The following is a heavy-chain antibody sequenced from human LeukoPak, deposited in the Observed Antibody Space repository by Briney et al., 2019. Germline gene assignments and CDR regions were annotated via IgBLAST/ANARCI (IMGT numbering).Heavy chain of an antibody. CDR2: IKRKTDGRTT. Sequence: PGGSLRLSCAASGFTFSNPWMSWVRQAPGKGLEWVGRIKRKTDGRTTDYAAPVKGRFTISRDDSKNTLYLQMNSLKTEDTAVYYCTAPSFDYWGQGTLVTVSS. V-gene: IGHV3-15*01. CDR1: GFTFSNPW. J-gene: IGHJ4*02. CDR3: TAPSFDY.